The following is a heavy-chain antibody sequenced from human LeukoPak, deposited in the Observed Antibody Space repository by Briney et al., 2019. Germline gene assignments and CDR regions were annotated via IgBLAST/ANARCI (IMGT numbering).Heavy chain of an antibody. CDR3: AREFSSGY. J-gene: IGHJ4*02. D-gene: IGHD3-22*01. V-gene: IGHV3-74*01. CDR1: GFTFSSYW. CDR2: INPDGSIT. Sequence: GGSLRLSCAPSGFTFSSYWMHWVRQAPGKGLVWVSRINPDGSITNYADSVKGRFTISRDNAKNTLYLQMSSLRAEDTAMYYCAREFSSGYWGQGTLVTVSS.